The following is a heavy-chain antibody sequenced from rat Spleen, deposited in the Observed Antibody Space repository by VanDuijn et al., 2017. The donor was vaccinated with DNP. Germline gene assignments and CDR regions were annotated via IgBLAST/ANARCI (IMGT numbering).Heavy chain of an antibody. J-gene: IGHJ2*01. CDR1: GFTFSNYG. V-gene: IGHV5-29*01. CDR2: ISYDGSDI. Sequence: EVQLVESGGGLVQPGRSLKLSCAASGFTFSNYGMAWVRQAPTKGLEWVATISYDGSDIYYRDSVKGRFTISRDNAKSTLYLQMDSLRSEDTATYYCASRPPPTRGPFDYWGQGVTVTVSS. CDR3: ASRPPPTRGPFDY. D-gene: IGHD1-4*01.